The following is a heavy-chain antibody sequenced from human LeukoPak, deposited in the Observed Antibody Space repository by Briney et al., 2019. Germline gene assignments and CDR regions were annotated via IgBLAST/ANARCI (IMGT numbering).Heavy chain of an antibody. J-gene: IGHJ4*02. CDR2: MYYSGDT. V-gene: IGHV4-39*01. D-gene: IGHD1-26*01. CDR1: GGSTSSSTDY. Sequence: SETLSLTCTASGGSTSSSTDYWAWIRQPPGKGLEWIVTMYYSGDTYHNPSLKSRVTMSVDTSKNQVSLMLSSVTAADTAVYYCARSSIVRGFDNWGPGTLVTVSS. CDR3: ARSSIVRGFDN.